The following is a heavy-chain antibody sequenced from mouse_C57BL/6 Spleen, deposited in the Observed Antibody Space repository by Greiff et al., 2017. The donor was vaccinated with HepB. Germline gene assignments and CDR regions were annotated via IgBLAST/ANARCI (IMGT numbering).Heavy chain of an antibody. V-gene: IGHV1-76*01. Sequence: VKLQESGAELVRPGASVKLSCKASGYTFTDYYINWVKQRPGQGLEWIARIYPGSGNTYYNEKFKGKATLTAEKSSSTAYMQLSSLTSEDSAVYFCAREAIYDGYYAGYWGQGTTLTVSS. J-gene: IGHJ2*01. CDR3: AREAIYDGYYAGY. CDR1: GYTFTDYY. CDR2: IYPGSGNT. D-gene: IGHD2-3*01.